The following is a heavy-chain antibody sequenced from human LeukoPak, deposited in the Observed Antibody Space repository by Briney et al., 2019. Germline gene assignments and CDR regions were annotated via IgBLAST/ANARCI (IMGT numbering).Heavy chain of an antibody. D-gene: IGHD1-26*01. Sequence: HSGGSLRLSWAASGFTFSSYGMHWVRQAQGKGLEWVAFIRYDGSNKYYADSVKGRFTISRDNSQNTLYLQMNSLRAEDTAVYYCAKGDSGGSYTYDHWGQGTLATVSS. V-gene: IGHV3-30*02. CDR3: AKGDSGGSYTYDH. CDR2: IRYDGSNK. J-gene: IGHJ4*02. CDR1: GFTFSSYG.